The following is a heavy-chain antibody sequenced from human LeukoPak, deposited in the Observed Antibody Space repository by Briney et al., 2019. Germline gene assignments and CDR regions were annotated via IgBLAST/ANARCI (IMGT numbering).Heavy chain of an antibody. D-gene: IGHD5-24*01. CDR3: ARDSVAMSTIRDFGY. V-gene: IGHV1-18*01. Sequence: EASVNVSCKASGYTFTSYGFSWVRQAPGRGLEWMGWISAYNGDTNYAQKLQGRVTMTTDTSTSTAYMELRSLRSDDTAVYYCARDSVAMSTIRDFGYWGQGTLVTVSS. CDR1: GYTFTSYG. CDR2: ISAYNGDT. J-gene: IGHJ4*02.